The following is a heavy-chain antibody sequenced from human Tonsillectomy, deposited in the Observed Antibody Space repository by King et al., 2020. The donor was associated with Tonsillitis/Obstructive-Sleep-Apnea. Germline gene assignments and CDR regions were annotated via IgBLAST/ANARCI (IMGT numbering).Heavy chain of an antibody. J-gene: IGHJ6*04. V-gene: IGHV3-15*01. CDR1: GLTLSNVW. CDR3: TTSEGYCSSTGGYVTIFGVAEGSF. D-gene: IGHD3-3*01. CDR2: IKSKTDGGTT. Sequence: VQLVESGGGLVKPGGSLRLSCAASGLTLSNVWMSWVRQAPGKGLEWVGRIKSKTDGGTTEYAEPVKGRFTISRDDSKNKLHLQMNSLKNEDTAVYYCTTSEGYCSSTGGYVTIFGVAEGSFWGKGTTVTVSS.